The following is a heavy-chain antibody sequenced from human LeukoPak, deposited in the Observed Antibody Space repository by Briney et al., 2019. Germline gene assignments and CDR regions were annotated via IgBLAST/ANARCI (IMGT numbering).Heavy chain of an antibody. CDR3: ARGAEWFYYYMDV. CDR1: GGSISSYY. V-gene: IGHV4-59*01. D-gene: IGHD3-3*01. Sequence: SETLSLTCTVSGGSISSYYWSWIRQPPGKGLEWIGYMYYSGSTNYNPSLKSRVTISVDTSKNQFSLKLSSVTAADTAVYYCARGAEWFYYYMDVWGKGTTVTVSS. J-gene: IGHJ6*03. CDR2: MYYSGST.